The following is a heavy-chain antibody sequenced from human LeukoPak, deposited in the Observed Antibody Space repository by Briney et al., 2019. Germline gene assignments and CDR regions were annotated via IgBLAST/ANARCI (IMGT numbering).Heavy chain of an antibody. Sequence: PGGSLRLSCSASGFPFSSYAMHWVRQAPGKGLEYVSAISDSGGSTYYADSVKGRFTISRDNSKNTLYLQMSSLRAEDTAVYYCTTDLRLTMIVDYYWGQGTLVTVSS. CDR3: TTDLRLTMIVDYY. CDR2: ISDSGGST. D-gene: IGHD3-22*01. V-gene: IGHV3-64D*09. J-gene: IGHJ4*02. CDR1: GFPFSSYA.